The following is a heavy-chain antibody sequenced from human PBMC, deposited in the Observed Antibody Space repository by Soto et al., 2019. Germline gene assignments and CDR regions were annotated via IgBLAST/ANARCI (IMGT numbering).Heavy chain of an antibody. J-gene: IGHJ4*02. CDR3: ARRGDFSRGGGFDY. CDR2: LSYNGGT. V-gene: IGHV4-39*01. D-gene: IGHD6-25*01. Sequence: SETLSLTCTVSGASISSNHYFWDWIRQPPGEGLEWIGSLSYNGGTDYNPSLKSRVSISGHSSTDQFSLSLRLTSSAAADTAVYYCARRGDFSRGGGFDYWGQGTLVTVSS. CDR1: GASISSNHYF.